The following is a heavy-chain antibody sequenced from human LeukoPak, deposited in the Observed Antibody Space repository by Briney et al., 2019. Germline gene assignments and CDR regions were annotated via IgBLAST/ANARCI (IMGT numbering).Heavy chain of an antibody. D-gene: IGHD2-15*01. Sequence: TTSETLSLTCTVSGGSISSGGYYWSWIRQHPGKGLEWIGYIYYSGSTYYNPSLKSRVTISVDTSKNQFSLKLSSVTAADTAVYYCARSKVSVVVAATGYCYFDYWGQGTLVTVSS. V-gene: IGHV4-31*03. J-gene: IGHJ4*02. CDR3: ARSKVSVVVAATGYCYFDY. CDR2: IYYSGST. CDR1: GGSISSGGYY.